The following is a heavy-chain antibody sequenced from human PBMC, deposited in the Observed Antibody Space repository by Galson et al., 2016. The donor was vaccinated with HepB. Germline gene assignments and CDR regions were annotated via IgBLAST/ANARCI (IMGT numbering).Heavy chain of an antibody. Sequence: SETLSLTCAVYGGSFSTYYWTWIRQPPGKGLEWIGEINRSGSANYNPSLKSRVTISVDTSKNQFSLKLTSVTAADSAVYCCARGLVYFDFGMDVWGQGTTVTVSS. D-gene: IGHD6-6*01. CDR3: ARGLVYFDFGMDV. J-gene: IGHJ6*02. CDR2: INRSGSA. V-gene: IGHV4-34*01. CDR1: GGSFSTYY.